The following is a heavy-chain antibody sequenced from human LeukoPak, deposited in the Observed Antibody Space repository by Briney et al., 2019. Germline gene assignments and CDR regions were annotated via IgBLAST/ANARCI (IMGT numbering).Heavy chain of an antibody. D-gene: IGHD5-12*01. Sequence: GESLKISCVASGFTFSSYGMHWVRQAPGKGLEWVAVIWYDGSNKYYADSVKGRFTISRDNSKNTLFLQMNSLRAEDTAVYYCAREGVVATIFAFDLWGQGTIVTVSS. J-gene: IGHJ3*01. CDR2: IWYDGSNK. CDR3: AREGVVATIFAFDL. CDR1: GFTFSSYG. V-gene: IGHV3-33*01.